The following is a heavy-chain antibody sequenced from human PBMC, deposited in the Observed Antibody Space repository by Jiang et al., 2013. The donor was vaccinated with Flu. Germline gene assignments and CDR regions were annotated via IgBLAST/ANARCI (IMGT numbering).Heavy chain of an antibody. J-gene: IGHJ4*02. D-gene: IGHD3-16*01. CDR3: ARAGRGDYLWGSYLY. V-gene: IGHV3-30*01. Sequence: PGKGLEWVAVISYDGSDKYYADSVKGRFTISRDSSKNTLFLQMNSLRAEDTAVYYCARAGRGDYLWGSYLYWGQGTLVTVSP. CDR2: ISYDGSDK.